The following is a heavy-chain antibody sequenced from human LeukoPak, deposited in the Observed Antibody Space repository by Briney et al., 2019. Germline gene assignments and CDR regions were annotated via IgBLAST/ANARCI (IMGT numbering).Heavy chain of an antibody. CDR3: ARERSRRITMVRGPPEPPDY. J-gene: IGHJ4*02. CDR1: GFTFSNYA. Sequence: QTGGSLRLSCAASGFTFSNYAMHWVRQAPGKGLEWVAVIWYDGSNKYYADSVKGRFTISRDNSKNTLYLQMNSLRAEDTAVYYCARERSRRITMVRGPPEPPDYWGQGTLVTVSS. V-gene: IGHV3-30*04. CDR2: IWYDGSNK. D-gene: IGHD3-10*01.